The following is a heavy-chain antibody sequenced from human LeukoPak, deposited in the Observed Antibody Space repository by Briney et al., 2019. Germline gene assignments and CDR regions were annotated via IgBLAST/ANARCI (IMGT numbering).Heavy chain of an antibody. V-gene: IGHV3-23*01. CDR1: GFTFSSHA. CDR3: TIDLPHKVWFDQ. J-gene: IGHJ5*02. CDR2: ISVSGSTT. Sequence: PGGSLRLSCATSGFTFSSHALSWVRQTPGKDLEWVSSISVSGSTTYYADSVKGRFTISRDNFRNMLNLQMDSLRAEDTAVYYCTIDLPHKVWFDQWGQGTLVTVSS.